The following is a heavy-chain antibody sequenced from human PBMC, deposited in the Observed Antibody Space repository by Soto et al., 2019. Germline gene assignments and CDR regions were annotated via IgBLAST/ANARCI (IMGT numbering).Heavy chain of an antibody. CDR3: AKSPRAEMATD. Sequence: QVQLVQSGGEVKKPGASVTVSCKASGYTFINYHITWVRQAPGQGLEWMAWINTYNGMTDYAQRFQGRVTITRDTPTSTAFMELRNLESDDTAVYFCAKSPRAEMATDWGQGTLVIVSS. V-gene: IGHV1-18*01. D-gene: IGHD1-26*01. CDR2: INTYNGMT. J-gene: IGHJ4*02. CDR1: GYTFINYH.